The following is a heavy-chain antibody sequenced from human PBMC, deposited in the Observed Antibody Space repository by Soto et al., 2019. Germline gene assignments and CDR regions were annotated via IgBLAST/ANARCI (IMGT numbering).Heavy chain of an antibody. V-gene: IGHV4-31*03. CDR3: ARIYYYYDSSGYCDP. CDR1: GGSISSGGYY. D-gene: IGHD3-22*01. CDR2: IYYSGTT. J-gene: IGHJ5*02. Sequence: SETLSLTGTVCGGSISSGGYYWSWIRQHPGKGLEWIGYIYYSGTTYHNPSLKSRVTMSVDTSKKQLSLKLSSVTAADTAIYYCARIYYYYDSSGYCDPWGQRTPVAVSS.